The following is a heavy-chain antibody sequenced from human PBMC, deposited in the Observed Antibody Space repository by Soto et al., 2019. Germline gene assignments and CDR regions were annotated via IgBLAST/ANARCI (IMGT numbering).Heavy chain of an antibody. CDR1: GGSISSDNW. Sequence: PSETLSLTCAVSGGSISSDNWWSWFRQPPGKGLEWIGEIYHSGSTNYNPPLKSRVTISVDKSKNQFSLKLTSVTAADTAVYYCARKGYSGHFDYWGQGTLVTVSS. V-gene: IGHV4-4*02. CDR3: ARKGYSGHFDY. J-gene: IGHJ4*02. CDR2: IYHSGST. D-gene: IGHD1-1*01.